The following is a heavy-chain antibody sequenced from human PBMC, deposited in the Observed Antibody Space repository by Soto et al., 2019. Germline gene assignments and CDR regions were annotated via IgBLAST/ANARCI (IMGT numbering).Heavy chain of an antibody. Sequence: SETLSLTCVFSGGSLSDYFWSWIRQPPGMALEWIGEINHLGSINYNPSLKRQVTMPVDTSKNQFSLTLNTVTAADTATYYCARGGISHWAYFDFKDVWDRGTTVSVSS. CDR2: INHLGSI. J-gene: IGHJ6*03. D-gene: IGHD6-13*01. V-gene: IGHV4-34*01. CDR1: GGSLSDYF. CDR3: ARGGISHWAYFDFKDV.